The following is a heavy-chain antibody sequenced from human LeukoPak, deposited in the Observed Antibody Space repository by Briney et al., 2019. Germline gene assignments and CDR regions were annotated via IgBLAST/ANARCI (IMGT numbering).Heavy chain of an antibody. CDR3: ARDVIAAAGTVYYFDY. Sequence: GGSLRLSCAASGFTVSSNYMSWVRQAPGKGLKWVSVIYSGGTTYYADSVKGRFTISRDNSKNTLYLQMNSLRAEDTAVYYCARDVIAAAGTVYYFDYWGQGTLVTVSS. J-gene: IGHJ4*02. CDR1: GFTVSSNY. CDR2: IYSGGTT. D-gene: IGHD6-13*01. V-gene: IGHV3-66*01.